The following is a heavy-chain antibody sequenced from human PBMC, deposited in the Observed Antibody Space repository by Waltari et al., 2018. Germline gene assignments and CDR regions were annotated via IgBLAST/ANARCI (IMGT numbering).Heavy chain of an antibody. CDR1: GFTLSDSV. CDR2: VRRKSNSEAT. Sequence: EVQLVESGGGLVQPGGSLQLSCAASGFTLSDSVMHWVRKASGKARDWVGRVRRKSNSEATGYAGSVKGRFTISRVDSKNMEYQQMNSLKTEEPAVYYCTGSGYSDYDSVYWGQGTLVTGSS. J-gene: IGHJ4*02. V-gene: IGHV3-73*02. CDR3: TGSGYSDYDSVY. D-gene: IGHD5-12*01.